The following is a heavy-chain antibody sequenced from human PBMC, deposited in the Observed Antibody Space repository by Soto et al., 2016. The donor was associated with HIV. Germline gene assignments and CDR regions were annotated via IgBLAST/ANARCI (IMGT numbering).Heavy chain of an antibody. J-gene: IGHJ4*02. V-gene: IGHV1-18*01. CDR1: GYTFPRSG. D-gene: IGHD5-12*01. Sequence: QVQLVQSGAEVKKPGASVKVSCKASGYTFPRSGVSWVRQAPGQRLEWMGWVSAYNGNTDYAQKLQGRVILTTDTSTSTAYMELRSLRSDDTAVYYCARDHTSGCHTYWGQGTLVTVSS. CDR2: VSAYNGNT. CDR3: ARDHTSGCHTY.